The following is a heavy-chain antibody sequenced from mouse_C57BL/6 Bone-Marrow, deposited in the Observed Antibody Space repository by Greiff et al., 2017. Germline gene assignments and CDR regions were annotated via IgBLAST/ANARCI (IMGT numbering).Heavy chain of an antibody. J-gene: IGHJ2*01. Sequence: VQLQQSGPELAKPGASVKISCKASGYSFTDYNMNWVKQSNGQSLEWIGDINPSYGTTSYNQKFKGKATLTVDQSSSTAYMQLNSLTSDDSAVDFGARRRGYWGQGTTLTVSA. V-gene: IGHV1-39*01. CDR1: GYSFTDYN. CDR3: ARRRGY. CDR2: INPSYGTT.